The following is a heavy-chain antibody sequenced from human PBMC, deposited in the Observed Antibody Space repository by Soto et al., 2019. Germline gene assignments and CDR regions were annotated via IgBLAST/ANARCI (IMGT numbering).Heavy chain of an antibody. V-gene: IGHV4-59*01. CDR1: GGSISSYY. CDR3: ARGRLGAGIAAAVDY. Sequence: SETLSLTCTVSGGSISSYYWSWIRQPPGKGLEWIGYIYYSGSTNYNPSLKSRVTISVDTSKNQFSLKLSSLRSEDTAVYYCARGRLGAGIAAAVDYWGQGTLVTVSS. CDR2: IYYSGST. J-gene: IGHJ4*02. D-gene: IGHD6-13*01.